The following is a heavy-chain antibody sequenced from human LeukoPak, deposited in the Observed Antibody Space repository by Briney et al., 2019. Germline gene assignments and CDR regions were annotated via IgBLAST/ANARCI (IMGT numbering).Heavy chain of an antibody. CDR3: VKDRGDGYRGFDY. Sequence: GGSLRLSCAASGFTFSSCGFHWVRQAPGKGLEWVAVIWYDGTHKYYADSVKGRLTISRDNSENTVYLQMNSLRAEDTAVYYCVKDRGDGYRGFDYWGQGTLVTVSS. V-gene: IGHV3-33*06. D-gene: IGHD3-10*01. J-gene: IGHJ4*02. CDR1: GFTFSSCG. CDR2: IWYDGTHK.